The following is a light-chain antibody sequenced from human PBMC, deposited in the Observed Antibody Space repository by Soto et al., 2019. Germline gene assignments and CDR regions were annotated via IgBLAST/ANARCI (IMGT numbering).Light chain of an antibody. Sequence: QSVLTQPPSASGTPGQRVTISCSRSSSNIGSNYVYWYQQLPGTAPKLLIYRNNQRPSGVPDRFSGSKSGTSASLAISGLRSEDEADYYCASWDDSLNGGVFGGGTKLTVL. CDR1: SSNIGSNY. CDR3: ASWDDSLNGGV. CDR2: RNN. J-gene: IGLJ3*02. V-gene: IGLV1-47*01.